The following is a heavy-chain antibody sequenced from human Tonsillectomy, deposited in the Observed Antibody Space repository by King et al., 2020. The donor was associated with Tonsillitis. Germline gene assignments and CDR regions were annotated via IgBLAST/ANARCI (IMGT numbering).Heavy chain of an antibody. D-gene: IGHD6-19*01. Sequence: VQLVESGGGLVKPGGSLRLSCAASGFTFSNARMTWVRQAPGKGLEWVGRIKSNFNGGTTDYAGPVKGRFSVYRDDSESTVYLQMSSLKTEDTAVYYCATDLQWLPGPLPNWGQGTLVTVSS. CDR1: GFTFSNAR. CDR2: IKSNFNGGTT. V-gene: IGHV3-15*01. J-gene: IGHJ4*02. CDR3: ATDLQWLPGPLPN.